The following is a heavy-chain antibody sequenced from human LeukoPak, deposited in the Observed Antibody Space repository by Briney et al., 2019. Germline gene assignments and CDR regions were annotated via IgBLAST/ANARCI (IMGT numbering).Heavy chain of an antibody. CDR2: ISSTVINT. D-gene: IGHD3-3*01. CDR1: GFTFSNYA. V-gene: IGHV3-23*01. J-gene: IGHJ4*02. CDR3: VKGTVRFLEWSQRGYFDY. Sequence: GGSLRLSCAASGFTFSNYAMTWVRQAPGKGLEWVSSISSTVINTYNADSVKGRFTISRDNSKNTLYLQMNSLRADDTAIYYCVKGTVRFLEWSQRGYFDYWGQGILVTVSS.